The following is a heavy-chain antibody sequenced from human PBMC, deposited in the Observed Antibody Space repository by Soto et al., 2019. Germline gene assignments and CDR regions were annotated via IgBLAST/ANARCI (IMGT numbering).Heavy chain of an antibody. CDR3: ARVAWGYSYGYTGYDY. V-gene: IGHV1-18*04. CDR2: ISAYNGDT. CDR1: GYTFTSYG. J-gene: IGHJ4*02. D-gene: IGHD5-18*01. Sequence: ASVKVSCKASGYTFTSYGISWVRQAPGQGLEWMGWISAYNGDTNYAQKLQGRVTMTTDTSTSTAYMELRSLRSDDTAVYYCARVAWGYSYGYTGYDYWGQGTQVTVSS.